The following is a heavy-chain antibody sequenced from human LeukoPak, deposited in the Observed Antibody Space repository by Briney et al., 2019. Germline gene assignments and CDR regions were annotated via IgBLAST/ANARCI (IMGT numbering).Heavy chain of an antibody. V-gene: IGHV3-33*08. Sequence: PGRSLRLSCAASGFTFSSYGMHWVRQAPGKGLEWVAVIWFDGSIKYYADSVKGRFTISRDNSKNTLNLQMSSLRVEDTAVYYCARSIYYLYSSGHFFPDYWGQGTLVTVSS. D-gene: IGHD3-22*01. CDR3: ARSIYYLYSSGHFFPDY. CDR2: IWFDGSIK. J-gene: IGHJ4*02. CDR1: GFTFSSYG.